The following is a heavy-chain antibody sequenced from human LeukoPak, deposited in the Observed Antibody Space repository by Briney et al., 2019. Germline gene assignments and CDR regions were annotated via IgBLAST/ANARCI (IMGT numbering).Heavy chain of an antibody. CDR2: ISSSSSYI. D-gene: IGHD4-11*01. J-gene: IGHJ5*02. CDR1: GFTFSSYS. V-gene: IGHV3-21*01. Sequence: GGSLRLSCAASGFTFSSYSMNWVRQAPGKGLEWVSSISSSSSYIYYADSVKGRFTISRDNAKNSLYLQMDSLRAEDTAVYYCARDSSNYERRFDPWGQGTLVTVSS. CDR3: ARDSSNYERRFDP.